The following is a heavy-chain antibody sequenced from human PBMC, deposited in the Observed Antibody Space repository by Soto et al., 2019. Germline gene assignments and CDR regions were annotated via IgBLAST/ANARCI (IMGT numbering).Heavy chain of an antibody. Sequence: EVQLVESGGGLVKPGGSLRLSCAASGFTLSNAWMTWVRQAPGQGLEWVGRIKSEADGGTIDYAAAVKGRFTISRDDSKHTVFLQMHSLKVEYTAVYYCADLGRSWYGRASWGQGTLVTVSP. CDR1: GFTLSNAW. CDR3: ADLGRSWYGRAS. J-gene: IGHJ5*02. V-gene: IGHV3-15*01. CDR2: IKSEADGGTI. D-gene: IGHD6-13*01.